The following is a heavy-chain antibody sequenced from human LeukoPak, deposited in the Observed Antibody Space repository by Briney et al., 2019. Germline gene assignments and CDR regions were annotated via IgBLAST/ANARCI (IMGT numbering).Heavy chain of an antibody. D-gene: IGHD5-12*01. J-gene: IGHJ4*02. CDR3: ARGSGYDYLDY. CDR2: INPNSGGT. CDR1: GGAFSSSA. V-gene: IGHV1-2*02. Sequence: ASVKVSCKASGGAFSSSAVSWVRQAPGQGLEWMGGINPNSGGTNYAQKFQGRVTMTRDTSISTAYMELSRLRSDDTAVYYCARGSGYDYLDYWGQGTLVTVSS.